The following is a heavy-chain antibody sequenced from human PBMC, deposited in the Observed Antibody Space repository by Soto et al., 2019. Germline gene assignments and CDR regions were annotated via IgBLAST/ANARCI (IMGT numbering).Heavy chain of an antibody. J-gene: IGHJ4*02. CDR3: ARGDSSDYSTATPADY. Sequence: GESLKISCSGSGYSFANYWIGWVRQMPGKGLEWMGINYPSDSDTRYSPSFQGQVTISADESISTAYLQWNSLKASDTAMYFCARGDSSDYSTATPADYWGQGTQVTVS. V-gene: IGHV5-51*01. D-gene: IGHD3-22*01. CDR2: NYPSDSDT. CDR1: GYSFANYW.